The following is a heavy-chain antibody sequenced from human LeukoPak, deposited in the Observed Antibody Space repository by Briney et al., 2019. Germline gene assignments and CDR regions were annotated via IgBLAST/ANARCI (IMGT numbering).Heavy chain of an antibody. CDR3: ARGRGKIVLMVYGGSFGY. D-gene: IGHD2-8*01. V-gene: IGHV3-48*01. J-gene: IGHJ4*02. CDR2: NSSRGCTI. CDR1: GFTFSIYS. Sequence: QPGGSLRLSCATSGFTFSIYSMNWARQAPGKGLVGGSYNSSRGCTIFYAYSVKGGFTISSDNAKISLYLQMSSMRAEDTAVYYCARGRGKIVLMVYGGSFGYWGQGTLVTVSS.